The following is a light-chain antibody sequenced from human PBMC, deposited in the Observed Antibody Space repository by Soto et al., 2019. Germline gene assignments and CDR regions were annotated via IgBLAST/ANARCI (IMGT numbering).Light chain of an antibody. CDR1: SGSVATSFH. CDR2: NTN. CDR3: ILYMGSAIGV. Sequence: QAVVTQAPSLSVSPGGTVTLTCGLASGSVATSFHPSWYQLTPGQAPRTLIHNTNIRASGVPDRFSGSILGNKAALTITGAQADDESHYCCILYMGSAIGVFGGGTQLTVL. V-gene: IGLV8-61*01. J-gene: IGLJ3*02.